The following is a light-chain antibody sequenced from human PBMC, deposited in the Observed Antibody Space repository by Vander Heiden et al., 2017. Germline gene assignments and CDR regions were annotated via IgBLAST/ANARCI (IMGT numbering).Light chain of an antibody. CDR1: QSVSRY. CDR2: DAS. Sequence: EIVLTQSPATLSLSPGERAALSCRASQSVSRYLAWFRQKPGQAPRLLIYDASNRATGIPARFSGSGSGTDFALTISSLEPEDFAVYYCQQRSNWPYTFGQGTKVEIK. V-gene: IGKV3-11*01. J-gene: IGKJ2*01. CDR3: QQRSNWPYT.